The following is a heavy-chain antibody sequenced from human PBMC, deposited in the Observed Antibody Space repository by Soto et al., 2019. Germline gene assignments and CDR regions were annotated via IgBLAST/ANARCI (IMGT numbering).Heavy chain of an antibody. CDR1: GYTFTSYA. V-gene: IGHV1-3*01. Sequence: ASVKVSCKASGYTFTSYAMHWVRQAPGQRLEWMGWINAGNGNTKYSQKFQGRVTITRDTSASTAYLELSSLRSEDTAVYYCARSIVVVTALDYWGQGTLVTVPS. CDR3: ARSIVVVTALDY. J-gene: IGHJ4*01. D-gene: IGHD2-21*02. CDR2: INAGNGNT.